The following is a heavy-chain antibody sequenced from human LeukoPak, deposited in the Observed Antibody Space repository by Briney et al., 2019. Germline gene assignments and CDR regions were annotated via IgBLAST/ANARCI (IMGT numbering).Heavy chain of an antibody. D-gene: IGHD1-26*01. CDR3: ARDTRGSYYAPFDY. V-gene: IGHV4-59*01. J-gene: IGHJ4*02. CDR2: ICYSGST. Sequence: SETLSLTCTVSGGSISSYYWSWIRQPPGKGLEWIGYICYSGSTNYNPSLKSRVTISVDTSKNQFSLKLSSVTAADTAVYYCARDTRGSYYAPFDYWGQGTLVTVSS. CDR1: GGSISSYY.